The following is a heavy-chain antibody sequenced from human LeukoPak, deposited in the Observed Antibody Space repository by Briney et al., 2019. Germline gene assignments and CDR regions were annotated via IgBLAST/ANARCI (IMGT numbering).Heavy chain of an antibody. CDR2: IKQDGSEK. D-gene: IGHD1-26*01. Sequence: TGGSLRLSCAASGFTFSSYWMSWVRQAPGKGLEWVANIKQDGSEKYYVDSVKGRFTISRDNAKNSLYLQMNSLRAEDTAVYYCARARSYGGLYYFDYWGQGTLVTVSS. J-gene: IGHJ4*02. CDR1: GFTFSSYW. V-gene: IGHV3-7*01. CDR3: ARARSYGGLYYFDY.